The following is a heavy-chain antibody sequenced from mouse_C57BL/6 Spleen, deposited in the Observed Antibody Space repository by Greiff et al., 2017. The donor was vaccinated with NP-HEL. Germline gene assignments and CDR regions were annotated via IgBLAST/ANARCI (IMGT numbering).Heavy chain of an antibody. D-gene: IGHD1-1*01. CDR2: IYPRDGST. CDR1: GYTFTSYD. Sequence: QVQLQQSGPELVKPGASVKLSCKASGYTFTSYDINWVKQRPGQGLEWIGWIYPRDGSTKYNEKFKGKATLTVDTSPSTVYMELHSLTSEDSAVYFCARRTPIYYYGSSYGMDYWGQGTSVTVSS. J-gene: IGHJ4*01. CDR3: ARRTPIYYYGSSYGMDY. V-gene: IGHV1-85*01.